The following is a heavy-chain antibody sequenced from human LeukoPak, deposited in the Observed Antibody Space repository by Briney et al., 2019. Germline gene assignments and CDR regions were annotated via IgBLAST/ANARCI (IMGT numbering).Heavy chain of an antibody. J-gene: IGHJ4*02. V-gene: IGHV4-4*09. Sequence: SETLSLTCTVSGGSISSYYWSWIRQPPGKGLEWIGYIYTSGSTNYNPSLKSRVTISVDTSKNQFSLKLSSVTAADTAVYYCARHRVRGVSSTYFDYWGQGTLVTASS. CDR3: ARHRVRGVSSTYFDY. CDR1: GGSISSYY. CDR2: IYTSGST. D-gene: IGHD3-10*01.